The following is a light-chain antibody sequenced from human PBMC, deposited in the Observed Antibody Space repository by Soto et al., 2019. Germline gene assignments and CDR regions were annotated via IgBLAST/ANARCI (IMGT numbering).Light chain of an antibody. J-gene: IGLJ1*01. CDR3: SAYTTTSTLI. CDR2: EVS. CDR1: SSDIGAYNF. Sequence: QSVLTQPASVSGSPGQSITISCTGTSSDIGAYNFVSWYQQHPGKAPKLMIYEVSNRPSGISIRFSGSKSGNTASLTISGVQAEDEAHYYCSAYTTTSTLIFGNGTKVNVL. V-gene: IGLV2-14*01.